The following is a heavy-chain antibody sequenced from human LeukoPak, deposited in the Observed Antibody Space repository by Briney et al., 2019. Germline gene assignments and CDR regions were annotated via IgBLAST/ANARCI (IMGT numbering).Heavy chain of an antibody. J-gene: IGHJ3*02. CDR2: IRYDGKNT. V-gene: IGHV3-30*02. D-gene: IGHD3-3*01. Sequence: PGGSLRLSCVVVGFPFSSYGMHWVRQAPGEGLEWVAFIRYDGKNTYYADSVKGRFTVSRDNSKNTLYLQMNSLRDEDTAVYYCARDEGYYDFWSGHIYPGGAFDIWGQGTMVTVSS. CDR1: GFPFSSYG. CDR3: ARDEGYYDFWSGHIYPGGAFDI.